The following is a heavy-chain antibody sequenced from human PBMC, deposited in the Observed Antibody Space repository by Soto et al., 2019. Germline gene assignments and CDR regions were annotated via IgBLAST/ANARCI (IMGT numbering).Heavy chain of an antibody. CDR3: ARGRDGSNYYFEY. J-gene: IGHJ4*02. D-gene: IGHD3-10*01. CDR1: GGTFSSYA. V-gene: IGHV1-69*13. CDR2: IAPMFGTP. Sequence: SVKVSCKASGGTFSSYAISWGRQAPGQGLEWMGGIAPMFGTPSYAQKFQGRVTITADESTSTAYMELSSLRSGDTAVYYCARGRDGSNYYFEYWGQGTLVTVSS.